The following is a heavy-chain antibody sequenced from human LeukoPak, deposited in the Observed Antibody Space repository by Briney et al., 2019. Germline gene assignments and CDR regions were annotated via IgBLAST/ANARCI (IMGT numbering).Heavy chain of an antibody. D-gene: IGHD3-16*01. CDR2: ITGSSTYI. CDR1: GFTFSSYS. Sequence: GDSLRLSCAASGFTFSSYSMNWVRQAPGKGLEWVSSITGSSTYIHYADSVKGRFTISRDNAQNSLYLQMNGLRVEDSAVYYCTRRLDDWGQGTLVTVSS. J-gene: IGHJ4*02. CDR3: TRRLDD. V-gene: IGHV3-21*01.